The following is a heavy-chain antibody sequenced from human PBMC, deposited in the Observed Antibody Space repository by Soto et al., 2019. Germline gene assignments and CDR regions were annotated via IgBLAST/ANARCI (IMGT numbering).Heavy chain of an antibody. V-gene: IGHV3-30*18. D-gene: IGHD4-17*01. CDR2: ISYDGINK. CDR3: AKGSRYGDPYYYYMDV. J-gene: IGHJ6*03. Sequence: GGSLRLSCAASGFTFSSYGMHWVRQAPGKGLEWVAIISYDGINKFYADSVKGRFTISRDNSSSTLSLQMNSLRAEDTAVYYCAKGSRYGDPYYYYMDVWGEGTTVTVSS. CDR1: GFTFSSYG.